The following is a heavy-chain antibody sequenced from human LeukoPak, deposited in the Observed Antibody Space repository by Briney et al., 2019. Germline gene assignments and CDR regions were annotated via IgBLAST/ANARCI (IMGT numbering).Heavy chain of an antibody. D-gene: IGHD3-22*01. J-gene: IGHJ4*02. CDR1: GGSISSYY. Sequence: PSETLSLTCTVSGGSISSYYWSWIRQPPGKGLEWIGYIYYSGSTNYNPSLKSRVTISVDTSKNQFSLKLSSVTAADTAVYYCARELSKYYYDSSGYYYGYFDYWGQGTLVTVSS. CDR2: IYYSGST. V-gene: IGHV4-59*12. CDR3: ARELSKYYYDSSGYYYGYFDY.